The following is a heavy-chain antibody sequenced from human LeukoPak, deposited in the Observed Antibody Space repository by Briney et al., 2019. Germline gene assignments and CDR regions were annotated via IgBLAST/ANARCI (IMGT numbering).Heavy chain of an antibody. CDR2: INSDGSST. CDR3: AIIPRAAAGPSARSPFHY. J-gene: IGHJ4*02. CDR1: GFTFSTYW. D-gene: IGHD6-13*01. Sequence: GGSLRLSCAASGFTFSTYWMHWVRQAPGKGLVWVSRINSDGSSTSYADSVKGRFTISRDNAKNSLYLQMNSLRAEDTAVYYCAIIPRAAAGPSARSPFHYWGQGTLVTVSS. V-gene: IGHV3-74*01.